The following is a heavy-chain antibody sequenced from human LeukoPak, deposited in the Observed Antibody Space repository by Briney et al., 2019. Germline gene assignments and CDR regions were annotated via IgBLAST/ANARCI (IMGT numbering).Heavy chain of an antibody. V-gene: IGHV4-39*01. CDR1: GGSISGSTYY. CDR3: ARPYSSGMIDY. CDR2: MYYSEST. Sequence: SETLSLTCTVSGGSISGSTYYWGWIRQPPGKGLEWIGNMYYSESTYYNPSLKSRVTISVDTSKNQFSLKLSSVTAADTAVYYCARPYSSGMIDYWGQGTLVTVSS. J-gene: IGHJ4*02. D-gene: IGHD6-19*01.